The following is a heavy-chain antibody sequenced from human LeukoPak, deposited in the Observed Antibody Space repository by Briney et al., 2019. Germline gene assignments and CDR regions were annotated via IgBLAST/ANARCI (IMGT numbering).Heavy chain of an antibody. CDR2: IYYRGST. CDR1: GGSISSYY. J-gene: IGHJ4*02. Sequence: PSETLSLTCTVSGGSISSYYWSWIRQPPGKGLEWIGYIYYRGSTNYNPSLKGRVTISVDTSKNQVSLKLSSVTAADTAVYYCARLDTIFGVAKGFDCWGQGTLVTVSS. D-gene: IGHD3-3*01. V-gene: IGHV4-59*01. CDR3: ARLDTIFGVAKGFDC.